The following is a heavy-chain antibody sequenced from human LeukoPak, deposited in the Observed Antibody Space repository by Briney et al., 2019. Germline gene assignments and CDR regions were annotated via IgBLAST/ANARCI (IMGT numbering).Heavy chain of an antibody. CDR2: INPNSGGT. D-gene: IGHD5-24*01. CDR1: GYTFTDYY. V-gene: IGHV1-2*02. J-gene: IGHJ4*02. Sequence: VASVKVSCKASGYTFTDYYLHWVRQAPGQGLEWMGWINPNSGGTNSAQTFQGRVTMTRDTSITTAYLDLSRLRSHDTAVYYCASIGYNHYFDYWGQGTLVTVSS. CDR3: ASIGYNHYFDY.